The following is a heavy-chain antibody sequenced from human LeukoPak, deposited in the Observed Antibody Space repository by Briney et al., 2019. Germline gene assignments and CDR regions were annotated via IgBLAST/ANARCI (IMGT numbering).Heavy chain of an antibody. D-gene: IGHD1-1*01. CDR1: GFTFASCA. Sequence: GGSLRLSCTASGFTFASCAMSWVRQAPGKGLERVSTIGGSGVNTYYADSVKGRFTISRDNSKNTLLLQVSSLRAEDTAVYYCAKAPFNEGRIFDYWGQGTLVTVSS. J-gene: IGHJ4*02. CDR2: IGGSGVNT. CDR3: AKAPFNEGRIFDY. V-gene: IGHV3-23*01.